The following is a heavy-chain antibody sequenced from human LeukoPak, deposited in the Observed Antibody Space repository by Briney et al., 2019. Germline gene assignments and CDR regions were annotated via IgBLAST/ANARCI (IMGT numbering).Heavy chain of an antibody. CDR1: GFTFSSYG. J-gene: IGHJ2*01. V-gene: IGHV3-30*02. CDR3: AKDGWHIVVVTATQILSGYFDL. D-gene: IGHD2-21*02. Sequence: GGSLRLSCAASGFTFSSYGMHWVRQAPGKGLEWVTFIRYDGSNKYYADSVKGRFTISRDNSKNTLYLQMNSLRAEDTAVYYCAKDGWHIVVVTATQILSGYFDLWGRGTLVTVSS. CDR2: IRYDGSNK.